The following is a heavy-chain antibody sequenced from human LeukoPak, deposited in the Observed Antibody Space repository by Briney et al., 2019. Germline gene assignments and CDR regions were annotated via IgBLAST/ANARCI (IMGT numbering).Heavy chain of an antibody. CDR1: GFIFTDYS. D-gene: IGHD7-27*01. J-gene: IGHJ4*02. Sequence: PGGSPRLSCAASGFIFTDYSINWVRQAPGKGLEWISYIDKTSTNIYYADSVKGRFTISRDNAKNSLYLQMNSLRAEDTAVYYCARESYWGSSAKGFDYWGQGTLVTVSS. CDR2: IDKTSTNI. CDR3: ARESYWGSSAKGFDY. V-gene: IGHV3-48*01.